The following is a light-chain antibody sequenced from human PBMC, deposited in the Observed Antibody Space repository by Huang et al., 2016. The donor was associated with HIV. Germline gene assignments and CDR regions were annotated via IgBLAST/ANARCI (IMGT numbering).Light chain of an antibody. J-gene: IGKJ1*01. CDR3: QQRSNWPPWT. CDR2: GTS. Sequence: EVVLTQSPATLSLSPGERATLSCRASQNVSSYLAWFQHKPGQAPRLLICGTSNRVTGIPARFSGSGSGTDFTLTISSLGPEDFAVYYCQQRSNWPPWTFGQGTKVEIK. V-gene: IGKV3-11*01. CDR1: QNVSSY.